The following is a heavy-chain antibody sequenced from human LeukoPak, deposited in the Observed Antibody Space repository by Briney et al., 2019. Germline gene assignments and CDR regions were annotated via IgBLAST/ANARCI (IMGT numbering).Heavy chain of an antibody. Sequence: SETPSLTCAVYGGSFSGYYWSWIRQPPGKGLEWIGEINHSGSTNYNPSLKSRVTISVDTSKNQFSLKLSSVTAADTAVYYCARAIAVAAFGYWGQGTLVTVSS. D-gene: IGHD6-19*01. CDR2: INHSGST. V-gene: IGHV4-34*01. CDR1: GGSFSGYY. J-gene: IGHJ4*02. CDR3: ARAIAVAAFGY.